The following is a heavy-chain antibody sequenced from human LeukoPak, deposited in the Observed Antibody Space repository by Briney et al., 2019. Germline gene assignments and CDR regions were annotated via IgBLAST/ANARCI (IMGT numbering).Heavy chain of an antibody. CDR2: ISAYNGNT. CDR1: GYTSTSYG. CDR3: ARDRREYIAAAGPPDFDY. J-gene: IGHJ4*02. D-gene: IGHD6-13*01. V-gene: IGHV1-18*01. Sequence: ASVKVSCKASGYTSTSYGISWVRQAPGQGLEWMGWISAYNGNTNYAQKLQGRVTMTTDTSTSTAYMELRSLRSDDTAVYYCARDRREYIAAAGPPDFDYWGQGTLVTVSS.